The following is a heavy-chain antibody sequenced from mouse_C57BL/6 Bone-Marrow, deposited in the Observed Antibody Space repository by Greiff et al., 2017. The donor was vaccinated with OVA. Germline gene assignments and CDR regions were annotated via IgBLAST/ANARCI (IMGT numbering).Heavy chain of an antibody. CDR1: GYAFSSSW. V-gene: IGHV1-82*01. CDR2: IYPGDGDT. J-gene: IGHJ2*01. CDR3: ARRDWITTVVADY. D-gene: IGHD1-1*01. Sequence: QVQLQQSGPELVKPGASVKISCKASGYAFSSSWMNWVKQRPGKGLEWIGRIYPGDGDTTYNGKFKGKATLTADKSSSTAYMQLSSLTSEDSAVYFCARRDWITTVVADYWGQGTTLTVSS.